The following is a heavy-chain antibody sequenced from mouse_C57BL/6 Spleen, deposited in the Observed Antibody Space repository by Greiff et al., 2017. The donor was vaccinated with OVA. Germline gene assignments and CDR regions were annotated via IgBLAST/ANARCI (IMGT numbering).Heavy chain of an antibody. Sequence: QVHVKQPGAELVKPGASVKLSCKASGYTFTSYWMQWVKQRPGQGLEWIGEIDPSDSYTNYNQKFKGKATLTVDTSSSTAYMQLSSLTSEDSAVYYCARGGGDYSNYFAWFAYWGQGTLVTVSA. CDR2: IDPSDSYT. CDR1: GYTFTSYW. CDR3: ARGGGDYSNYFAWFAY. V-gene: IGHV1-50*01. J-gene: IGHJ3*01. D-gene: IGHD2-5*01.